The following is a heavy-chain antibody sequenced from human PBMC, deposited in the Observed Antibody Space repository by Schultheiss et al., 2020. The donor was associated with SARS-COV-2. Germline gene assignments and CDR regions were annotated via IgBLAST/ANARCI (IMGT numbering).Heavy chain of an antibody. Sequence: GGSLRLSCAASGFTFSSYEMNWVRQAPGKGLEWVSYISSSGSTIYYADSVKGRFTISRDNAKNSLYLQMNSLRAEDTAVYYCAREWTIFGVVNGGGMDVWGQGTTVTVSS. J-gene: IGHJ6*02. CDR1: GFTFSSYE. V-gene: IGHV3-48*03. CDR2: ISSSGSTI. CDR3: AREWTIFGVVNGGGMDV. D-gene: IGHD3-3*01.